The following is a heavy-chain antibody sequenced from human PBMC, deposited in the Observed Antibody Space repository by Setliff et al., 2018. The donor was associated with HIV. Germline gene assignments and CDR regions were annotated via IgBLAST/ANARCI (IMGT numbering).Heavy chain of an antibody. CDR1: GYSFTNYW. D-gene: IGHD2-2*03. CDR2: ICPGDSDT. Sequence: GESLKISCKGSGYSFTNYWIGWVRQMPGKGLEWMGIICPGDSDTRYSPSFQGQVTISADKSISTAYLQWSSLKASDTAMYYCARHGYCSGTSCSEYYYYYGMDVWGQGTTVTVSS. V-gene: IGHV5-51*01. J-gene: IGHJ6*02. CDR3: ARHGYCSGTSCSEYYYYYGMDV.